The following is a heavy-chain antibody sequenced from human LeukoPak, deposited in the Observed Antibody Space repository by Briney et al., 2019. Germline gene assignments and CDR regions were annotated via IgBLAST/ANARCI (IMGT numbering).Heavy chain of an antibody. J-gene: IGHJ6*02. D-gene: IGHD6-6*01. CDR1: GGTFSSYA. Sequence: ASVKVSCKASGGTFSSYAISWVRQAPGQGLEWMGGIIPIFGTANYAQKFQGRVTITADESTSTAYMELSSLRSEDTAVYYCARDNAPSSIAAHLLEFYYYYGMDVWGQGTTVTVSS. CDR2: IIPIFGTA. V-gene: IGHV1-69*13. CDR3: ARDNAPSSIAAHLLEFYYYYGMDV.